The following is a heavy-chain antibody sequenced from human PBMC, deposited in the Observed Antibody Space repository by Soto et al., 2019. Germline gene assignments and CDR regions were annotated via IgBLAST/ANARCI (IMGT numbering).Heavy chain of an antibody. CDR3: GRVAGRRYCSSTICPWALAX. CDR2: IYHSGST. CDR1: GCSISSGGYS. V-gene: IGHV4-30-2*01. Sequence: SEALTLPCAFSGCSISSGGYSWSWIRQPPGKGLECIGYIYHSGSTYYNPSLKSRVTISVERSKNQFSLKLSSVTAADTAVYYCGRVAGRRYCSSTICPWALAXWGQGT. J-gene: IGHJ4*03. D-gene: IGHD2-2*01.